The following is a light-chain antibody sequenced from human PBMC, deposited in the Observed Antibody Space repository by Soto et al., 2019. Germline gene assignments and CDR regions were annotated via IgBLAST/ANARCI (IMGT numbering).Light chain of an antibody. J-gene: IGKJ5*01. CDR1: QSVSTN. V-gene: IGKV3-15*01. CDR2: GAS. Sequence: EIVMTQSPTTLSVSPGDRATLSSRASQSVSTNLAWYQQKPGQVPSLLIYGASTRASGIPARFSGSGSGTEFTLTIGSLQSEDFAVYYCQQYSSSPSFGQGTRLEI. CDR3: QQYSSSPS.